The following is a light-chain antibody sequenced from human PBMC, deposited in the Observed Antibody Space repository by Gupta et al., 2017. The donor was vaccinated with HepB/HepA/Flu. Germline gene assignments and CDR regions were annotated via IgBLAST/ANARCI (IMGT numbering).Light chain of an antibody. CDR2: ENN. CDR3: ATWDNILSVGV. V-gene: IGLV1-51*02. Sequence: QSVLTQPPSVSAAPGQKFTISCSGSSSNIEINSVAWYQQLPGTAPKLLIYENNERPSGIPDRFSGSKSGTSATLGITGLQTGDEADYYCATWDNILSVGVFGTGTKVTVL. J-gene: IGLJ1*01. CDR1: SSNIEINS.